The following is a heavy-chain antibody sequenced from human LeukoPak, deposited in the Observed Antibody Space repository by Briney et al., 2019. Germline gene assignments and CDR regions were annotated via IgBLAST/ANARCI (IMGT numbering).Heavy chain of an antibody. CDR3: ARPVGYSSSYFDY. CDR2: IYYSGTT. D-gene: IGHD6-13*01. V-gene: IGHV4-59*04. Sequence: SETLSLTCTVSGGSISSYYWSWIRQPPGKGLEWIGYIYYSGTTYYNPSLKSRVTLSVDTSKNQFSLKLTSVTAADTAVYYCARPVGYSSSYFDYWGQGILVTVSS. J-gene: IGHJ4*02. CDR1: GGSISSYY.